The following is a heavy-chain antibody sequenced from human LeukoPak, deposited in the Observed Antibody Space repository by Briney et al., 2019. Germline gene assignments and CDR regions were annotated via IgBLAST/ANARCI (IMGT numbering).Heavy chain of an antibody. CDR2: IIPIYATT. CDR1: GGTFSSSA. V-gene: IGHV1-69*13. D-gene: IGHD1-14*01. Sequence: SVKVSCKASGGTFSSSAISWVRQAPTQGLEWMAGIIPIYATTYYAQKFEGRVTVTADESTSTAYMELSSLRSEDTAVYYCARAEPATGYYFDYWGQGTLVTVSS. CDR3: ARAEPATGYYFDY. J-gene: IGHJ4*02.